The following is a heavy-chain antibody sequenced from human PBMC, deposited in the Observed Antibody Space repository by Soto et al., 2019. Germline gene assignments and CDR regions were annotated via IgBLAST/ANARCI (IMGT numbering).Heavy chain of an antibody. J-gene: IGHJ4*02. V-gene: IGHV3-23*01. D-gene: IGHD4-17*01. CDR2: ITDNGGST. CDR1: GFTFSRDG. Sequence: PGGSLRLSCAASGFTFSRDGMSWVRQAPGKGLERVSLITDNGGSTYYADSVKGRFTISRDNTKNTLFLQMNSLRAEDTAVYYCAKERATTTAFDYWGQGALVTVSS. CDR3: AKERATTTAFDY.